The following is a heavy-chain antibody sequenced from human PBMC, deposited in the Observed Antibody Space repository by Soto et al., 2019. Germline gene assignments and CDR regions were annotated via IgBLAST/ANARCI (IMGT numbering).Heavy chain of an antibody. Sequence: ASVKVSCKASGYTFTSYGISWVRQATGQGQKKKGRLSAYNGKTNYAQKHQDRVTMTTDTSTSKANMELRSLRSDDTDEYYCAGFVVSAEVYRSLGTTVDCLDPWGKGPLVTVSS. D-gene: IGHD4-17*01. J-gene: IGHJ5*02. CDR3: AGFVVSAEVYRSLGTTVDCLDP. CDR2: LSAYNGKT. V-gene: IGHV1-18*01. CDR1: GYTFTSYG.